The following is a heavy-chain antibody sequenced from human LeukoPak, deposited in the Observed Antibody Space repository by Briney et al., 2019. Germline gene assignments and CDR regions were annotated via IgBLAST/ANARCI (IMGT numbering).Heavy chain of an antibody. CDR3: ARGSITMVRGFVDY. Sequence: GASVKVSCKASGYTFTGYYMQWVRQAPGQGLGWMGWINPNSGGTNYAQKFQGRVTMTRDTSISTAYMELSRLRSDDTAVYYCARGSITMVRGFVDYWGQGTLVTVSS. CDR1: GYTFTGYY. D-gene: IGHD3-10*01. J-gene: IGHJ4*02. V-gene: IGHV1-2*02. CDR2: INPNSGGT.